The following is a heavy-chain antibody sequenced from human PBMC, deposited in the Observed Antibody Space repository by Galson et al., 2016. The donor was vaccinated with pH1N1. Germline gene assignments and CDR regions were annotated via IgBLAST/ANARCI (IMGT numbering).Heavy chain of an antibody. V-gene: IGHV5-51*03. CDR3: ARVLLSGFDP. D-gene: IGHD2-21*01. CDR1: GYKFTTYW. J-gene: IGHJ5*02. Sequence: QSGAEVKKPGESLKISCEVFGYKFTTYWIGWVRQMPGKGLEWMGIIYPDDSDTRYNPAFQGQVTISDDKSINTAYLQWNSLKPSDTAIYYCARVLLSGFDPWGQGTLVIVSS. CDR2: IYPDDSDT.